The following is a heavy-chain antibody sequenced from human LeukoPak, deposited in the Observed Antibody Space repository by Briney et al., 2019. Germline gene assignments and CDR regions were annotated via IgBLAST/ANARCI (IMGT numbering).Heavy chain of an antibody. CDR3: AKALSIAAAGSRVAWFDP. D-gene: IGHD6-13*01. V-gene: IGHV3-23*01. Sequence: GGSLRHSCAASGFTFSSYAMSWVRQAPGKGLEWVSAISGSGGSTYYADSVKGRFTISRDNSKNTLYLQMNSLRAEDTAVYYCAKALSIAAAGSRVAWFDPWGQGTLVTVSS. CDR2: ISGSGGST. CDR1: GFTFSSYA. J-gene: IGHJ5*02.